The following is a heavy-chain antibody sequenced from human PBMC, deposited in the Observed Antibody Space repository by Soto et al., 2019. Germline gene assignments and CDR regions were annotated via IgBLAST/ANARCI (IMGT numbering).Heavy chain of an antibody. CDR2: TYYRSKWYN. CDR1: GDSVSSNSAA. V-gene: IGHV6-1*01. J-gene: IGHJ6*02. CDR3: ARGLNCSSTSCFYYYYGMDV. Sequence: SQTLSLPCAISGDSVSSNSAAWNWIRQSPSRGLEWLGRTYYRSKWYNDYAVSVKSRITINPDTSKNQFSLQLNSVTPEDTAVYYCARGLNCSSTSCFYYYYGMDVWGQGTTVTVSS. D-gene: IGHD2-2*01.